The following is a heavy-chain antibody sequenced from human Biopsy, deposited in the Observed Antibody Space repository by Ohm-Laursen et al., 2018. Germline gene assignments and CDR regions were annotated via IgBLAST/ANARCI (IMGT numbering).Heavy chain of an antibody. D-gene: IGHD5-12*01. V-gene: IGHV4-38-2*01. Sequence: GTLSLTCAVSGYSVTNDYYWGWIRQPPGKGPEWIGNIYYDGITYYNPSLKSRVAMSVDTSKNQFSLRLTSVTAADTAVYYCARVAGGYAYYYGMDVWGQGTTVTVSS. CDR1: GYSVTNDYY. CDR2: IYYDGIT. CDR3: ARVAGGYAYYYGMDV. J-gene: IGHJ6*02.